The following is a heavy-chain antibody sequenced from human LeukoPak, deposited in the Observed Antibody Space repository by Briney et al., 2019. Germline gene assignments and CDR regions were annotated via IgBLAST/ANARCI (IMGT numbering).Heavy chain of an antibody. Sequence: SETLSLTCTVSGGSISSGDYYWSWIRQPPGKGLEWIGYIYYSGSTYYNPSLKSRVTISVDTSKNQFSLKLSSVTAADTAVYYCARSEWLRGMDVWGRGTTVTVSS. CDR2: IYYSGST. CDR1: GGSISSGDYY. J-gene: IGHJ6*02. V-gene: IGHV4-30-4*01. CDR3: ARSEWLRGMDV. D-gene: IGHD6-19*01.